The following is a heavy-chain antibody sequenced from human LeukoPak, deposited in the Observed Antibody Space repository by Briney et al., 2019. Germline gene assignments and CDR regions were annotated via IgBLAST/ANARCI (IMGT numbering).Heavy chain of an antibody. Sequence: ASVKVSCKTSGYTFSSYGLTWMRQAPGQGPEWLGWSSPYNGNTNYAQKFQGRVTMTTDTSTNTANMELRSLRSDDTAVYYCARDTDHYFDYWGQGTLVTVSS. CDR1: GYTFSSYG. CDR3: ARDTDHYFDY. V-gene: IGHV1-18*01. CDR2: SSPYNGNT. J-gene: IGHJ4*02. D-gene: IGHD2-8*02.